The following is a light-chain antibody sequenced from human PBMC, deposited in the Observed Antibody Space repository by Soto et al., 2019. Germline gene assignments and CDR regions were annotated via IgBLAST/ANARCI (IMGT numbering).Light chain of an antibody. J-gene: IGKJ5*01. CDR1: QDIAGY. Sequence: IQVTQSPSSVSASVGDRVTITCRANQDIAGYLAWYQHKPGRTPELXIHGASRLQSGVPARFSGRGSGTDFTLSINSLQPEDVATDYCPQAYRFTITFGPGTRLEIK. V-gene: IGKV1D-12*01. CDR3: PQAYRFTIT. CDR2: GAS.